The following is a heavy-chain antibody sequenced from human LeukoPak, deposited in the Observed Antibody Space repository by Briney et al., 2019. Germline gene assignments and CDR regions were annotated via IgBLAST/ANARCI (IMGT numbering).Heavy chain of an antibody. Sequence: SETLSLTCAVSGGSISSSNWWSWVRQPPGKGLEWIGEIYHSGSTNYNPSLKSRVTISVDTSKNQFSLKLSSVTAADTAVYYCARHSYRCGYSYGTFDYWGQGTLVTVSS. CDR2: IYHSGST. V-gene: IGHV4-4*02. CDR3: ARHSYRCGYSYGTFDY. CDR1: GGSISSSNW. J-gene: IGHJ4*02. D-gene: IGHD5-18*01.